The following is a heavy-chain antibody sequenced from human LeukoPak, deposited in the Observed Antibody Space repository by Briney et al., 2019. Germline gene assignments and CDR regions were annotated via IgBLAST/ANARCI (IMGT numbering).Heavy chain of an antibody. V-gene: IGHV4-31*03. CDR1: GGSISSGGYY. J-gene: IGHJ4*02. D-gene: IGHD3-10*01. CDR3: AREVSDYGSGFDY. Sequence: SQTLSLNCTVSGGSISSGGYYWSWIRQHPGKGLEWIGYIYYSGSTYYNPSLKSRVTISVDTSKNQFSLKLSSVTAADTAVYYCAREVSDYGSGFDYWGQGTLVTVSS. CDR2: IYYSGST.